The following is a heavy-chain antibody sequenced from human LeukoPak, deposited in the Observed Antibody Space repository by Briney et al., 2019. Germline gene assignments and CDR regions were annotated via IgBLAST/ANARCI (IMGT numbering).Heavy chain of an antibody. D-gene: IGHD4-11*01. Sequence: GASVKVSCKAFGYTFTSYAMHWVRQAPGQRLEWMGWINAGNGNTKDSQKFQGRVTITRDTSASTAYMELSGLRSEDTAVYYCVRTSGRTGTGDYWGQGTLVTVSS. CDR2: INAGNGNT. V-gene: IGHV1-3*01. J-gene: IGHJ4*02. CDR1: GYTFTSYA. CDR3: VRTSGRTGTGDY.